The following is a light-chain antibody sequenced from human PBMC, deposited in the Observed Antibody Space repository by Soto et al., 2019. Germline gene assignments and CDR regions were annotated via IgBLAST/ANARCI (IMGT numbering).Light chain of an antibody. J-gene: IGLJ2*01. CDR3: QSYDRTSPVV. CDR2: EDN. Sequence: NFMLTQPHSVSESPGKTVTISCTRSSGSIASNYVQWFQQRPGSAPTTLIFEDNERPSGVPSRFSGSIDRSSNSASLRIAGLKTEDEADYYCQSYDRTSPVVFGGGTKLTVL. V-gene: IGLV6-57*04. CDR1: SGSIASNY.